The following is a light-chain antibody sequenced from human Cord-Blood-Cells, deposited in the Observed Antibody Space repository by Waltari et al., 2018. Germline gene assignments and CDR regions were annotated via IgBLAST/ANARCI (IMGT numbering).Light chain of an antibody. V-gene: IGKV3-20*01. CDR1: QSVXRSY. Sequence: LTXSPGTXXLSXXXRAXXXCRXSQSVXRSYLAWYXXXPGQAPRLXXYGASXRATGIPXXXSGSXSGTXFTLTXSRLXPEDFAVYYXXQYXXXXLTFGXXXKXEI. J-gene: IGKJ4*01. CDR3: XQYXXXXLT. CDR2: GAS.